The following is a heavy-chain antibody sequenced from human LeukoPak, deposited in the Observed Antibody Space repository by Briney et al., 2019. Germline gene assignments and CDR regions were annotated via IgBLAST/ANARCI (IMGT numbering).Heavy chain of an antibody. CDR1: GCSISGSSYY. CDR2: IYYSGST. CDR3: ARSGWYAPHDY. Sequence: SETLSLTCTVSGCSISGSSYYWAWIRQPPGKGLEWIGSIYYSGSTYYNQSLKRRVTITVDTYKNQFSMKLSSVTATDTAVYYCARSGWYAPHDYWGQGTLVTVSS. J-gene: IGHJ4*02. D-gene: IGHD6-19*01. V-gene: IGHV4-39*01.